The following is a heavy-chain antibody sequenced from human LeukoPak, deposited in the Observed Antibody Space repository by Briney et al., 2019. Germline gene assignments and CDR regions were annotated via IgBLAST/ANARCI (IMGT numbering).Heavy chain of an antibody. CDR2: IYTSGST. V-gene: IGHV4-4*07. CDR1: GGSISSYY. D-gene: IGHD4-17*01. Sequence: PSETLSLTCTVSGGSISSYYWSWIRQPAGKGLEWIGRIYTSGSTNYNPSLKSRVTMSVDTSKNQFSLKLSSVTAADTAVYYCARIASGTTVIFDAFDIWGQGTMVTVSS. CDR3: ARIASGTTVIFDAFDI. J-gene: IGHJ3*02.